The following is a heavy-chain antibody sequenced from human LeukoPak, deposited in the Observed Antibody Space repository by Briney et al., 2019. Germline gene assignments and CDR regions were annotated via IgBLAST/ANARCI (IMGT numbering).Heavy chain of an antibody. CDR1: GYSFTSYW. CDR2: IYPGDSDT. J-gene: IGHJ3*02. V-gene: IGHV5-51*01. CDR3: ATLNCGGDCSSPGAFDI. Sequence: LGESPKISCKGSGYSFTSYWIGWVRQMPGKGLEWMGIIYPGDSDTRYSPSFQGQVTISADKSISTAYLQWSSLKASDTAMYYCATLNCGGDCSSPGAFDIWGQGTMVTVSS. D-gene: IGHD2-21*02.